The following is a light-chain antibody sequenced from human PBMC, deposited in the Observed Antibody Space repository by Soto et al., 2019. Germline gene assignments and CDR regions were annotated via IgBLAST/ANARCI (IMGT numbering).Light chain of an antibody. CDR2: DAS. CDR1: QNVWSNY. V-gene: IGKV3-20*01. Sequence: EIVLTQSPATLSLSPGERATLSCMASQNVWSNYLAWYQQVPGQAPRLLIYDASTRATGVPDRFTGSGSGTDFPLTISRLEPEDFALYYCQRYGTSPPYTFGQGTKLEI. J-gene: IGKJ2*01. CDR3: QRYGTSPPYT.